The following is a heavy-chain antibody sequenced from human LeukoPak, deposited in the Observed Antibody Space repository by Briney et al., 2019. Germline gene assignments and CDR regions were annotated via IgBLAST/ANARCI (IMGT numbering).Heavy chain of an antibody. Sequence: GGSLRLSCAASGFTFSSYGMSWVRQAPGKGLEWVSAISGSGGSTYYADSVKGRFTISRDNSKNTLYLQMNSLRAEDTAVYYCAKATIFGVVITGNYMDVWGKGTTVTVSS. D-gene: IGHD3-3*01. CDR3: AKATIFGVVITGNYMDV. CDR2: ISGSGGST. J-gene: IGHJ6*03. V-gene: IGHV3-23*01. CDR1: GFTFSSYG.